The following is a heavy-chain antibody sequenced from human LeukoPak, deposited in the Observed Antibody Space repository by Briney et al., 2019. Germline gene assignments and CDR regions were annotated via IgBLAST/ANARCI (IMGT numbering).Heavy chain of an antibody. CDR2: INPNSGGT. CDR1: GYTFSGYY. J-gene: IGHJ6*02. V-gene: IGHV1-2*02. D-gene: IGHD3-10*01. CDR3: AGAGEATYYYYGMDV. Sequence: ASVKVSCKASGYTFSGYYIHWVRQAPGQGLEWMGWINPNSGGTNYAQKFQGRVTMTRNTSISTAYMELSSLRSEDTAVYYCAGAGEATYYYYGMDVWGQGTTVTVSS.